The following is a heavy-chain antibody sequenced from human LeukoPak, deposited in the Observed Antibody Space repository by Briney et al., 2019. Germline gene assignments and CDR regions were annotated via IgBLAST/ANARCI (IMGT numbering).Heavy chain of an antibody. CDR2: IYTSGST. V-gene: IGHV4-61*02. CDR3: ARVRAARLYFDY. Sequence: SETLSLTCTVSGGSISSGSYYRSWIRQPAGKGLEWIGRIYTSGSTNYNPSLKSRVTISVDTSKNQFSLKLSSVTAADTAVYYCARVRAARLYFDYWGQGTLVTVSS. CDR1: GGSISSGSYY. D-gene: IGHD6-6*01. J-gene: IGHJ4*02.